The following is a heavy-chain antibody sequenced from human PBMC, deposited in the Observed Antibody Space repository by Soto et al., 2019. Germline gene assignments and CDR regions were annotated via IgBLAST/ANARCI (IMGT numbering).Heavy chain of an antibody. CDR1: GYTFTTYY. CDR2: INPSGGNI. J-gene: IGHJ4*02. Sequence: QVQLVQSGAEVKKPGASVKVSCKASGYTFTTYYIHWVRQAPGQGLEWMGIINPSGGNITYAQKFQGRVTMTRDTSTSTVYMELSGLRSEDTAVYYCGRDGGYQRFDYWGQGALVTVSP. D-gene: IGHD2-2*01. CDR3: GRDGGYQRFDY. V-gene: IGHV1-46*03.